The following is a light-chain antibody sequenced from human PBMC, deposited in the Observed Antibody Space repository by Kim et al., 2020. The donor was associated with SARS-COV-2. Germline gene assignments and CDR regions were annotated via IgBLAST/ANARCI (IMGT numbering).Light chain of an antibody. CDR3: NSRDGSGNNLRV. V-gene: IGLV3-19*01. Sequence: SSELTQDPAVSVALGQTVRITCQGDSLRSYYASWYQQKPGQAPVLVIYGKNNRPSGIPDRFSGSSSGNTASLTITGAQAEDEADYYCNSRDGSGNNLRVF. CDR1: SLRSYY. J-gene: IGLJ3*02. CDR2: GKN.